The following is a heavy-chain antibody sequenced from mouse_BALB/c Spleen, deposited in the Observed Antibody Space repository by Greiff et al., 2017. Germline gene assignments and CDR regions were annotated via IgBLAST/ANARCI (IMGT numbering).Heavy chain of an antibody. D-gene: IGHD1-2*01. CDR1: GYTFTSYY. Sequence: QVQLQQPGAELVKPGASVKLSCKASGYTFTSYYMYWVKQRPGQGLEWIGGINPSNGGTNFNEKFKIKATLTVDKSSSTAYMQLSSLTSEDSAVYYCTRLTTATGWYFDVWGAGTTVTVSS. CDR3: TRLTTATGWYFDV. J-gene: IGHJ1*01. CDR2: INPSNGGT. V-gene: IGHV1S81*02.